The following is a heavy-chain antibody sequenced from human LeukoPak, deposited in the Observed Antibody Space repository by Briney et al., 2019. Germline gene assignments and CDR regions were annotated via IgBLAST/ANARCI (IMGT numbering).Heavy chain of an antibody. V-gene: IGHV4-4*07. CDR1: GGSISSYY. J-gene: IGHJ4*02. D-gene: IGHD6-19*01. CDR3: ARAVDSSGWYYFDY. Sequence: SETLSLTCTVSGGSISSYYWSWIRQPAGKGLEWIVRIYTSGSTNYNPSLKSRVTMSVDTSKNQFSLKLSSVTAADTAMYYCARAVDSSGWYYFDYWGQGTLVTVSS. CDR2: IYTSGST.